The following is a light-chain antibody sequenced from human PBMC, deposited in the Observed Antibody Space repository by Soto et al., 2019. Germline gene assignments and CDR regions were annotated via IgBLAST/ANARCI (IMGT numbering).Light chain of an antibody. CDR3: QQYNSFPWT. V-gene: IGKV1-5*03. CDR1: QSISGW. J-gene: IGKJ1*01. Sequence: DIQMTQSPSTLSASVGDRVTITCRASQSISGWLAWFQQKPGKAPRLLIFTASSLDSGVPSRFSGSGSGTEFTLTISSLQPDDFATYYCQQYNSFPWTFGRGTKVEIK. CDR2: TAS.